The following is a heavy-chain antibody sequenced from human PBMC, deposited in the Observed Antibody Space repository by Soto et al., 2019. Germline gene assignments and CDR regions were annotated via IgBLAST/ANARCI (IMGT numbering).Heavy chain of an antibody. CDR1: GGSVSSGSYY. Sequence: SLPCTVSGGSVSSGSYYWSWIRQPPGKGLEWIGYIYYSGSTNYNPSLKSRVTISVDTSKNQFSLKLSSVTAADTAVYYCARDYSSGPTIPLYYYGMDVWGQGTTVTVSS. V-gene: IGHV4-61*01. J-gene: IGHJ6*02. CDR2: IYYSGST. CDR3: ARDYSSGPTIPLYYYGMDV. D-gene: IGHD6-19*01.